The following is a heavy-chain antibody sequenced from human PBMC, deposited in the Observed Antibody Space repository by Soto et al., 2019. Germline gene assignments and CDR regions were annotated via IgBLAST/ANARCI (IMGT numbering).Heavy chain of an antibody. CDR2: MKQEGSEK. D-gene: IGHD3-3*01. CDR3: ARYQGAYDFWIRKGYFDYTDV. J-gene: IGHJ6*03. CDR1: GFTFGNYW. Sequence: EVQLVESGGGVVQPGGSLRLSCAASGFTFGNYWMSWVRQAPGKGLEWLASMKQEGSEKDYEDSVRGRVTISRDNAKKALYLRMNILRAEDTAVYYCARYQGAYDFWIRKGYFDYTDVWGNGTTVTVSS. V-gene: IGHV3-7*01.